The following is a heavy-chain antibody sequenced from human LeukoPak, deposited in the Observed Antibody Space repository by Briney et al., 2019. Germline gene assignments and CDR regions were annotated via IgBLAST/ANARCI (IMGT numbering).Heavy chain of an antibody. Sequence: ASVKVSCKASGYTFTTYYFHWVRQAPGQGLEWMGIINPSGGSTSYAQNFKGRVTMTRDTSTSTVYMELSSLRSEDTAVYYCAKVGLLGGFDYWGQGTLVTVSS. CDR2: INPSGGST. V-gene: IGHV1-46*01. D-gene: IGHD3-16*01. J-gene: IGHJ4*02. CDR1: GYTFTTYY. CDR3: AKVGLLGGFDY.